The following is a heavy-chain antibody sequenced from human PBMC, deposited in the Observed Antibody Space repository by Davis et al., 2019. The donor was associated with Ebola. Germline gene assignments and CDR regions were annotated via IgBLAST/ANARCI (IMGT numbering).Heavy chain of an antibody. D-gene: IGHD2-2*02. V-gene: IGHV1-2*06. Sequence: ASVQVSCKASCYTFIGYYMHWVRQDPGHGPEWMGRINPNSGGTNYAQKFQGRVTMTRDTSISTAYMELSRLRSDDTAVYYCARESLGYCSSTSCYTDTFDYWGQGTLVTVSS. J-gene: IGHJ4*02. CDR2: INPNSGGT. CDR3: ARESLGYCSSTSCYTDTFDY. CDR1: CYTFIGYY.